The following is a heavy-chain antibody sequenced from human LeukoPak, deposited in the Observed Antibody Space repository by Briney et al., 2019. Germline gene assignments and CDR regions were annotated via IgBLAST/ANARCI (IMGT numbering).Heavy chain of an antibody. CDR1: GGPFSSGGYY. V-gene: IGHV4-31*03. J-gene: IGHJ5*02. CDR3: ARVCRTAKFGVMIEPHWFDP. D-gene: IGHD3-3*01. Sequence: SETLSLTCTVSGGPFSSGGYYWSWIRQHPGEGLEWIGHIYYSGSTSYNPSLRSRITMSIDTSKKQFSLKLSSVTAADTAVYYCARVCRTAKFGVMIEPHWFDPWGQGTLVTVSS. CDR2: IYYSGST.